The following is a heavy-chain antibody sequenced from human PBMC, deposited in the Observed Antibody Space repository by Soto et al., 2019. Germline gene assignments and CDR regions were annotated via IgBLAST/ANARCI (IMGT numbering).Heavy chain of an antibody. CDR3: ARGNALYDY. V-gene: IGHV3-23*01. Sequence: PGGSLRLSCAASGFTFSSYAMSWVRQAPGKGLEWVSAISGDGSSTYFADSGKGRFTISRDNSKNTLYLQMNSLRAEDTAVYYCARGNALYDYWGQGTLVTVSS. J-gene: IGHJ4*02. CDR1: GFTFSSYA. CDR2: ISGDGSST. D-gene: IGHD2-2*01.